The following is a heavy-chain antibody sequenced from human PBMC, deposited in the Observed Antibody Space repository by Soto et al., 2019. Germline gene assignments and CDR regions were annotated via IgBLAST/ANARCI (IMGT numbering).Heavy chain of an antibody. J-gene: IGHJ5*02. CDR3: AKDGVARNGDWDWFDP. Sequence: VQLLESGGGLVQPGGSVRLSCAASGFTFRNYAMTWVRQAPGKGLEWVSSIHGEGAGTYYADSVKGRFTVSRDDSKETLYLQMSGLRVDDTAVYYCAKDGVARNGDWDWFDPWGQGTLVTVAS. V-gene: IGHV3-23*01. D-gene: IGHD6-19*01. CDR2: IHGEGAGT. CDR1: GFTFRNYA.